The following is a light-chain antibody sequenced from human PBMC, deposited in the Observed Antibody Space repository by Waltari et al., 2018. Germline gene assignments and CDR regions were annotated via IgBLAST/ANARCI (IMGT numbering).Light chain of an antibody. V-gene: IGLV2-18*02. J-gene: IGLJ2*01. CDR2: EVS. CDR3: SSYTSSSTVV. CDR1: SRDVGRYNR. Sequence: QSALTQPPSVSGSPGQSVTISCTGTSRDVGRYNRVSWYQQPPGTAPKLMIYEVSNRPSGVPDRFSGSKSGNTASLTISGLQAEDEADYYCSSYTSSSTVVFGGGTKLTVL.